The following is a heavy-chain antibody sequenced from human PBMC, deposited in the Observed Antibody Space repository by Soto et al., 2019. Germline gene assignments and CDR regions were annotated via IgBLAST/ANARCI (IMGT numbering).Heavy chain of an antibody. CDR1: GFTLSTYS. V-gene: IGHV3-48*02. CDR3: ARGFDIQYGMDV. CDR2: ISGSSNTI. Sequence: EGQLVESEGSLIQRGGSLRLSCAASGFTLSTYSLNWVRQAPRKGLEWLSYISGSSNTIYYADSVKGRFTISRDNAKNSLYLQMNSLRDEDTAVYFCARGFDIQYGMDVWGQGTTVTVSS. J-gene: IGHJ6*02. D-gene: IGHD3-10*01.